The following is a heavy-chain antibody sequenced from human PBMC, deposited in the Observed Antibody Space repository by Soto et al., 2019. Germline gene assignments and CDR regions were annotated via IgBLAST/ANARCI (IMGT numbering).Heavy chain of an antibody. CDR3: ARMSPTDFDY. J-gene: IGHJ4*02. CDR1: GFTFSSYS. V-gene: IGHV3-48*01. D-gene: IGHD4-4*01. Sequence: GGSLRLSCAASGFTFSSYSMNWVRQAPGKGLEWVSYISSSSSSTIYYADSVKGRFTISRDNAKNSLYLQTNSLRAEDTAVYYCARMSPTDFDYWGQGTLVTVSS. CDR2: ISSSSSSTI.